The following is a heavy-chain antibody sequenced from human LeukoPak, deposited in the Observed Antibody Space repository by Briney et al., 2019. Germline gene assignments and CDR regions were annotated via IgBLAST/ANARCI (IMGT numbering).Heavy chain of an antibody. Sequence: ASVKVSCKTSGYTFSGYGISWVRQAPGQGLEWMGWITGNNGNTNYAPSLQGRITMTTDTSTNTAYMELTSLKSDDTAVYYCARDQRNSGSYRFGYWGQGTLVTVSS. J-gene: IGHJ4*02. CDR3: ARDQRNSGSYRFGY. V-gene: IGHV1-18*01. CDR1: GYTFSGYG. CDR2: ITGNNGNT. D-gene: IGHD1-26*01.